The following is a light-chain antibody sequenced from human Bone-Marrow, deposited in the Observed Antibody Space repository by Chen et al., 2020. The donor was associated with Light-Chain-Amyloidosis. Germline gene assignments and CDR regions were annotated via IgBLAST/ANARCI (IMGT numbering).Light chain of an antibody. J-gene: IGLJ1*01. CDR2: EVT. CDR1: SSDVGGDNH. V-gene: IGLV2-14*01. CDR3: RSYTITNTLV. Sequence: QSALTQPASVSGSPGQSITISCTGTSSDVGGDNHVSWYQQHPDKAPKLMIYEVTNRPSWVPDRFPGSKSDNTASLTISGLQTEDEADYFCRSYTITNTLVFGSGTRVTVL.